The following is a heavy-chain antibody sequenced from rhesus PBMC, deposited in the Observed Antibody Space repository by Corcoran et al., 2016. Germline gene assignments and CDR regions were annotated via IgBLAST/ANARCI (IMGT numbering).Heavy chain of an antibody. CDR2: IYGSTGTT. V-gene: IGHV4-76*01. CDR3: ARVKGNYDP. J-gene: IGHJ4*01. CDR1: GDSISSAYD. D-gene: IGHD4-17*01. Sequence: QVQLQESGPGVVKPLETLSLTCAVSGDSISSAYDWSWIRQPPGRGLEWIGYIYGSTGTTVYNPSLKSRVTISTDTSKNQFSLKLSSVTAADTAVYYCARVKGNYDPWGQGVLVTVSS.